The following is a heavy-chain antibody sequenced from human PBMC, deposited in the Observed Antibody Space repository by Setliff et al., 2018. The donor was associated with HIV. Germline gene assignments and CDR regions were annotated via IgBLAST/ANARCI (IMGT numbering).Heavy chain of an antibody. CDR2: ISYDGSNK. V-gene: IGHV3-30*04. J-gene: IGHJ4*02. Sequence: HPGGSLRLSCAASGFTFSNYAMHWVRQAPGKGLEWVTIISYDGSNKYYADSVKGRFTISRDNSKNTLYLQMNSLRAEDTAVYYCARDRRDCSSTNCYTIYFDYWGQGTLVTVSS. D-gene: IGHD2-2*02. CDR1: GFTFSNYA. CDR3: ARDRRDCSSTNCYTIYFDY.